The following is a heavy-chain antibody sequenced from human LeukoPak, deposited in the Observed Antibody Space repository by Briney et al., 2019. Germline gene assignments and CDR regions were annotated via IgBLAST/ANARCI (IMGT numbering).Heavy chain of an antibody. CDR3: ARDRSPAPGRSYGRGHLDY. V-gene: IGHV1-46*01. D-gene: IGHD5-18*01. CDR2: INPNGGYT. J-gene: IGHJ4*02. Sequence: ASVKVSCKTSGYTFTSYYMHWVRQAPGQGLEWMGIINPNGGYTTYAQKFQGRVTMTRDTSINTAYMELSRLRSGDTAVYYCARDRSPAPGRSYGRGHLDYWGQGTLVTVSS. CDR1: GYTFTSYY.